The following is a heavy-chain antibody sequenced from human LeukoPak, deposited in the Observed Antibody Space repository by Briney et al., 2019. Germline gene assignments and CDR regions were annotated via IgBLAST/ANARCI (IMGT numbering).Heavy chain of an antibody. CDR2: VNESGGT. CDR3: ARVSAVARSSYAKSGRTNYYYYMDV. V-gene: IGHV4-34*01. J-gene: IGHJ6*03. D-gene: IGHD6-19*01. CDR1: IDSFSNYH. Sequence: SETLSLTCAVYIDSFSNYHWNWIRQTPAKGLEWIGEVNESGGTNISPSLRSRVILSVDTSKNQFSLKLSSVTAADTAVYYCARVSAVARSSYAKSGRTNYYYYMDVWGKGTTVTVSS.